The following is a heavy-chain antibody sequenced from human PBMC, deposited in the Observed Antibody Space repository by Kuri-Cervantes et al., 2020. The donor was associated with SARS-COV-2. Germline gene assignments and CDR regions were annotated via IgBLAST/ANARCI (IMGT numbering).Heavy chain of an antibody. Sequence: GGSLRLSCAASGFTFSSYWMSWVRQAPGKGLEWVAVISYDGSNKYYADSVKGRFTISRDNSKNTLYLQMNSLRAEDTAVYYCARDSDSGDYQEVFDYWGQGTLVTVSS. CDR3: ARDSDSGDYQEVFDY. CDR1: GFTFSSYW. J-gene: IGHJ4*02. V-gene: IGHV3-30-3*01. D-gene: IGHD4-17*01. CDR2: ISYDGSNK.